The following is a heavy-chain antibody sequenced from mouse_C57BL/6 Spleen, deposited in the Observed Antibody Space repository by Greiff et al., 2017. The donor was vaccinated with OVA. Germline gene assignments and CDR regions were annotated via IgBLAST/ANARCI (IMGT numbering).Heavy chain of an antibody. CDR2: INPSSGYT. V-gene: IGHV1-4*01. D-gene: IGHD3-1*01. CDR1: GYTFTSYT. CDR3: ARGSRRAWFAY. Sequence: QVQLQQSGAELARPGASVKMSCKASGYTFTSYTMHWVKQRPGQGLEWIGYINPSSGYTKYNQKFKDKATLTADKSSSTAYMQLSSLTSEDSAVYYCARGSRRAWFAYWGQGTLVTVSA. J-gene: IGHJ3*01.